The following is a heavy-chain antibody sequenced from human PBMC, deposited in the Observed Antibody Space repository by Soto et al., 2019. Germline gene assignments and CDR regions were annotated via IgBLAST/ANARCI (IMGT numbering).Heavy chain of an antibody. Sequence: EVQLVESGGGLVKPGGSLRLSCAASGFTLSSHAINWVRQAPGKGLEWVSFLSSSSSYIYYADSVKGRFTISRDNAKNSLYLQMNSPRAEDTAVYYCARSSDYKYYFDYWGQGALVTVSS. V-gene: IGHV3-21*01. CDR2: LSSSSSYI. CDR1: GFTLSSHA. D-gene: IGHD3-22*01. CDR3: ARSSDYKYYFDY. J-gene: IGHJ4*02.